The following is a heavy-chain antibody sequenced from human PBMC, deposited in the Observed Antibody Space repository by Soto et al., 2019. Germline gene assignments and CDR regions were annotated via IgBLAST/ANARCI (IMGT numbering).Heavy chain of an antibody. CDR3: ARHIGVTGTRGFDY. J-gene: IGHJ4*02. CDR1: GASISERNW. V-gene: IGHV4-4*02. D-gene: IGHD6-19*01. Sequence: QVQLQESGPGLVKPSGTLSLTCAVSGASISERNWWSWVRQPPGKGLEWLGDIYHSGTTNYNPSLNSRVTISMDRPMNQFSLQLSSVTAADSAVYYCARHIGVTGTRGFDYWGQGALVTVSS. CDR2: IYHSGTT.